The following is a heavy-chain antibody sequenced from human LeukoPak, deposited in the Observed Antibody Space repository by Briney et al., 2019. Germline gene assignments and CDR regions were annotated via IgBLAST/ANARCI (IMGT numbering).Heavy chain of an antibody. CDR1: GGSISSYY. D-gene: IGHD3-3*01. CDR2: IYYSGST. Sequence: PSETLSPTCTVSGGSISSYYWSWIRQPPGKGLEWIGYIYYSGSTNYNPSLKSRVTISVDTSKNQFSLKLSSVTAADTAVYYCARSPEVLRFDYWGQGTLVTVSS. J-gene: IGHJ4*02. V-gene: IGHV4-59*01. CDR3: ARSPEVLRFDY.